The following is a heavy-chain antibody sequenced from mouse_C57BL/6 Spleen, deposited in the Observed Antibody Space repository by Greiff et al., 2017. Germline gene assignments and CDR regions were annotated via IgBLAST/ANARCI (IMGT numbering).Heavy chain of an antibody. CDR1: GYTFTSYW. J-gene: IGHJ1*03. V-gene: IGHV1-55*01. CDR2: IYPGSGST. Sequence: QVQLQQPGAELVKPGASVKMSCKASGYTFTSYWITWVKQRPGQGLEWIGDIYPGSGSTNYNEKFKSKATLTVDTSSSTAYMQLSSLTSEDSAVYYCANYYGSSNWYFDVWGTGTTVTVSA. D-gene: IGHD1-1*01. CDR3: ANYYGSSNWYFDV.